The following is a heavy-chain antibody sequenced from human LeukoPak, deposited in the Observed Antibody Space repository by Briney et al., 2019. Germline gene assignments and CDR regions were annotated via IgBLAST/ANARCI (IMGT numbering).Heavy chain of an antibody. D-gene: IGHD2-2*01. J-gene: IGHJ5*02. CDR2: IYYSGST. CDR1: GGSISSYY. V-gene: IGHV4-59*01. Sequence: SETLSLTCTVSGGSISSYYWSWIRQPPGKGLEWIGYIYYSGSTNYNPSLESRVTISVDTSKNQFSLKLSSVTAADTAVYYCASGGYCSSTSCSRGENWFDPWGQGTLVTVSS. CDR3: ASGGYCSSTSCSRGENWFDP.